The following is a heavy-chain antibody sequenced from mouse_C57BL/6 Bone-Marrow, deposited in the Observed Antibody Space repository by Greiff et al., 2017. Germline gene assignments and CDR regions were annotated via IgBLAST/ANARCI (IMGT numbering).Heavy chain of an antibody. V-gene: IGHV1-4*01. CDR3: ARDYGSAGFAY. CDR2: INPSSGYT. J-gene: IGHJ3*01. Sequence: VQLQQSGAELARPGASVKMSCKASGYTFTSYTMHWVKQRPGQGLEWIGNINPSSGYTKYNQKFKDKATLTADKSSSTAYMQLSSLTAEDSAVYDCARDYGSAGFAYWGQGTLVTVSA. CDR1: GYTFTSYT. D-gene: IGHD2-1*01.